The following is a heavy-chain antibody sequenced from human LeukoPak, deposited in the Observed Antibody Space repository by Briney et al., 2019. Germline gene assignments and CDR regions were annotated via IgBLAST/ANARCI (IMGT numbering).Heavy chain of an antibody. CDR1: GGSFSSYY. CDR3: AREGGSYPNWFDP. J-gene: IGHJ5*02. D-gene: IGHD1-26*01. Sequence: SETLSLTCTVSGGSFSSYYWSWIRQPPGKGLEWIGYIYYSGSTNYNPSLKSRVTISVDTSKNQFSLKLSSVTAADTAVYYCAREGGSYPNWFDPWGQGTLVTVSS. CDR2: IYYSGST. V-gene: IGHV4-59*01.